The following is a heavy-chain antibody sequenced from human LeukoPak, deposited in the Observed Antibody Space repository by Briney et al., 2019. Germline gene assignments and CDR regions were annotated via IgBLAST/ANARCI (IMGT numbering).Heavy chain of an antibody. CDR3: ARMRYYDSSGYAN. CDR1: GFTFSSYW. V-gene: IGHV3-74*01. J-gene: IGHJ4*02. Sequence: GGSLRLSCAASGFTFSSYWMHWVRQAPGKGRVWVSRINSDGSGTSYADSVKGRFTISRDNAKNTLYLQMNSLRAEDTAVYYCARMRYYDSSGYANWGQGTLVTVSS. CDR2: INSDGSGT. D-gene: IGHD3-22*01.